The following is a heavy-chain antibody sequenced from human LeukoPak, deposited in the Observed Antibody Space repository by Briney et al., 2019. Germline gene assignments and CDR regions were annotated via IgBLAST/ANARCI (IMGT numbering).Heavy chain of an antibody. D-gene: IGHD3-10*01. J-gene: IGHJ4*02. CDR3: ARDTDTGNYYGSGSYYSPPGY. Sequence: ASVKASCKASGFTFTSYGISWVRQAHGQGLEWMGWISAYNGNTNYAQKFQGRVTMTTDTFTSTAYMELRSLRSDDTAMYHCARDTDTGNYYGSGSYYSPPGYWGQGTLVTVSS. CDR1: GFTFTSYG. CDR2: ISAYNGNT. V-gene: IGHV1-18*01.